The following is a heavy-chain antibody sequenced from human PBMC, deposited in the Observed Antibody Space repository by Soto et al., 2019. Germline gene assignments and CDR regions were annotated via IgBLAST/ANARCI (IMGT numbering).Heavy chain of an antibody. CDR1: GVSISSGDYY. D-gene: IGHD3-22*01. Sequence: SETLSLTCTVSGVSISSGDYYWSWIRQPPGKGLEWIGYIYYSENTYSNPSLKSRVAISGDTSKNQFSLKLSSVTAADTAVYYYARHKYHSNGSLAYWGQGTLVTVSS. V-gene: IGHV4-30-4*01. CDR2: IYYSENT. J-gene: IGHJ4*02. CDR3: ARHKYHSNGSLAY.